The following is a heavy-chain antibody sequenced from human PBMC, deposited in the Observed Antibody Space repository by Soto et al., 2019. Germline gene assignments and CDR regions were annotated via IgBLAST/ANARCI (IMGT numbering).Heavy chain of an antibody. J-gene: IGHJ6*02. V-gene: IGHV5-51*01. CDR3: ARPTNRGKYYYGMDV. CDR1: GYSFSKYW. CDR2: IYPDDSDT. Sequence: LGETLKISCKGSGYSFSKYWIGWVRQMPGKDLEWMAIIYPDDSDTRYSPSFQGQVTISADKSIGTAYLQWSSLKASDTAMYYCARPTNRGKYYYGMDVWGQGTTVTVSS. D-gene: IGHD2-8*01.